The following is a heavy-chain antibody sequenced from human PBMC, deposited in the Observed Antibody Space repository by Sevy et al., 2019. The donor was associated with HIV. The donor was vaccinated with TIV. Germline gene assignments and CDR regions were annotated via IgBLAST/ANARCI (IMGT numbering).Heavy chain of an antibody. CDR3: VRAVAADGSF. CDR2: IKHDGSVT. J-gene: IGHJ4*02. V-gene: IGHV3-7*01. Sequence: GGSLRLSCAASGFSLNTYWMSWVRQAPGKGLEWVANIKHDGSVTYYVDSVKGRFTISRDNARNFLYLQMNSLRAEDTARYYCVRAVAADGSFWAQGTLVTVSS. CDR1: GFSLNTYW. D-gene: IGHD6-13*01.